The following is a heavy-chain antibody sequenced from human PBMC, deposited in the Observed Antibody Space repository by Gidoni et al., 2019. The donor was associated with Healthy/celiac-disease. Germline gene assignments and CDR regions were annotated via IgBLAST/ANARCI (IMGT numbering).Heavy chain of an antibody. Sequence: QVQLVESGGGVVQPGRSLRLSCAADGFTFSSYAMHWVRQAPGKGLEWVAVISYDGSNKYYADSVKGRFTISRDNSKNTLYLQMNSLRAEDTAVYYCASGAYLRGYSYGDYWGQGTLVTVSS. D-gene: IGHD5-18*01. J-gene: IGHJ4*02. CDR2: ISYDGSNK. V-gene: IGHV3-30-3*01. CDR3: ASGAYLRGYSYGDY. CDR1: GFTFSSYA.